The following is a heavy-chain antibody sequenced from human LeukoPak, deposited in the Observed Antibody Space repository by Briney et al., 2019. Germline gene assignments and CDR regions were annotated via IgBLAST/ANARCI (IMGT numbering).Heavy chain of an antibody. D-gene: IGHD3-16*01. CDR3: ARHYFRDYTFDY. Sequence: SETLSLTCTVSGASISNYYWSWIRQTPGKGLEWIGYIYYSGSTDYNPSLKSRITMSVDTSKNQFSLKLSSVTAADTAIYYCARHYFRDYTFDYWGQGSLVTVSS. J-gene: IGHJ4*02. CDR2: IYYSGST. CDR1: GASISNYY. V-gene: IGHV4-59*08.